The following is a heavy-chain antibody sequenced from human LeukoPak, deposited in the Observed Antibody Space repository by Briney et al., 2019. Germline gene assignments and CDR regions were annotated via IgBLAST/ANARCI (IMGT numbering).Heavy chain of an antibody. CDR3: ARVFHYDFWSGYLGYYYYYMGV. CDR2: IYYSGST. J-gene: IGHJ6*03. V-gene: IGHV4-39*07. Sequence: SETLSFTCTVSGGSISSSSYYWGWIRQPPGKGLEWIGSIYYSGSTYYNPSLKSRVTISVDTSKNQFSLKLSSVTAADTAVYYCARVFHYDFWSGYLGYYYYYMGVWGKGTTVTVSS. D-gene: IGHD3-3*01. CDR1: GGSISSSSYY.